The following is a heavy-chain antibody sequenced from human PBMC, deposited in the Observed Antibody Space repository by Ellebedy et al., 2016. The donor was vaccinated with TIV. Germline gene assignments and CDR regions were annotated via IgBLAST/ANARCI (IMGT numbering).Heavy chain of an antibody. CDR1: GGTFSSYA. Sequence: SVKVSXKASGGTFSSYAISWVRQAPGQGLEWMGGIIPIFGTANYAQKFQGRVTITADESTSTAYMELSSLRSEDTAVYYCARGIAAPRGFDYWGQGTLVTVSS. D-gene: IGHD6-25*01. CDR3: ARGIAAPRGFDY. V-gene: IGHV1-69*13. CDR2: IIPIFGTA. J-gene: IGHJ4*02.